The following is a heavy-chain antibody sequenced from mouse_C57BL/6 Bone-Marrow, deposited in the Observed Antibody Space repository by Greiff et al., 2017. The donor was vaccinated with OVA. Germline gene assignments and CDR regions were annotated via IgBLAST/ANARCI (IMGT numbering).Heavy chain of an antibody. CDR1: GYTFTDYY. CDR2: INPYNGGT. J-gene: IGHJ4*01. Sequence: VHVKQSGPELVKPGASVKISCKASGYTFTDYYMNWVKQSHGKSLEWIGDINPYNGGTSYNQKFKGKATLTVDKSSSTAYMELRSLTSEDSAVYDCARGESSYYGSSQPYYYAFDYWGQGTSVTVSA. CDR3: ARGESSYYGSSQPYYYAFDY. V-gene: IGHV1-26*01. D-gene: IGHD1-1*01.